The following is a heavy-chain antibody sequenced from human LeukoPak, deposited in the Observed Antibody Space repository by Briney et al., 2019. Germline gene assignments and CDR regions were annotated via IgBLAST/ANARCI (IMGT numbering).Heavy chain of an antibody. V-gene: IGHV3-48*04. CDR2: ISSSGSTI. D-gene: IGHD3-10*01. J-gene: IGHJ3*02. CDR1: GFTFSSYA. Sequence: GGSLRLSCAASGFTFSSYAMSWVRQAPGKGLEWVSYISSSGSTIYYADSVKGRFTISRDNAKNSLYLQMNSLRAEDTAVYHCARDMGSAFDIWGQGTMVTVSS. CDR3: ARDMGSAFDI.